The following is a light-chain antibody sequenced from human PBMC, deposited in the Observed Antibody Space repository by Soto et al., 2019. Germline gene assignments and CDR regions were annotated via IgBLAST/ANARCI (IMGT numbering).Light chain of an antibody. V-gene: IGKV1-5*03. Sequence: DIQMTQSPSTLAASVGDRVTITCRASQSVNRWLAWYQQKPGNAPKLLIYEASSLESGVPSRFGGSGSGTEFTLTISSLEPDDFAIYYCQLYNSYSWTFGQGTKVEIK. CDR3: QLYNSYSWT. J-gene: IGKJ1*01. CDR2: EAS. CDR1: QSVNRW.